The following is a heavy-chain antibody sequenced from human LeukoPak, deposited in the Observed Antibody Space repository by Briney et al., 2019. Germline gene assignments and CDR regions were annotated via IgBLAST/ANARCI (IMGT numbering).Heavy chain of an antibody. J-gene: IGHJ6*03. D-gene: IGHD1-26*01. V-gene: IGHV3-48*01. CDR2: ISSSSNTI. CDR1: GFTFSSYS. Sequence: GGSLRLSCAASGFTFSSYSMNWVRQAPGKGLEWVSYISSSSNTIYYADSVKGRFTISRDNAKNSLYLQMNSLRAEDTAVYYCARADKDGRYYVYYYMDVWGKGTTVTVSS. CDR3: ARADKDGRYYVYYYMDV.